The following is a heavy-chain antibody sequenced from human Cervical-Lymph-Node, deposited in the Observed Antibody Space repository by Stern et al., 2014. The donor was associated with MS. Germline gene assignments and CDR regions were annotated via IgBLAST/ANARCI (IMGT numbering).Heavy chain of an antibody. V-gene: IGHV3-33*05. Sequence: QVQLVQSGGGVVQPGRSLRLSCVASGFIFSNHGMHWVRQAPGKGLEWVAGISYEGRNTYYADSVKGRFTISRDNSKNTLYLQMTSLRAEDTAVFYCARDFSSSAWHYFDYWGQGALVTVSS. J-gene: IGHJ4*02. D-gene: IGHD6-19*01. CDR2: ISYEGRNT. CDR3: ARDFSSSAWHYFDY. CDR1: GFIFSNHG.